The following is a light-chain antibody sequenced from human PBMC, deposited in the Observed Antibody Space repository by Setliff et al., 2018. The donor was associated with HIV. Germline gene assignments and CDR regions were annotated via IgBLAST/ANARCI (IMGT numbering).Light chain of an antibody. J-gene: IGLJ1*01. CDR1: NIGSKT. CDR3: QVWDRGSDHFV. Sequence: SYELTQPPSVSVAPGKTARITCGGNNIGSKTVHWYQQKPGQAPVLVVYDDSDRPSGIPARFSGSNSENTATLTISRVEAGDEADYYCQVWDRGSDHFVFGTGTKVTVL. CDR2: DDS. V-gene: IGLV3-21*03.